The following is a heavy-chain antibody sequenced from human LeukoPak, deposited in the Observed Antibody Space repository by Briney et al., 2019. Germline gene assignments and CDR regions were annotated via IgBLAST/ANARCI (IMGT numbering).Heavy chain of an antibody. CDR1: GFTFSSYS. Sequence: GGSLRLSCAPSGFTFSSYSMNWVRQAPGKGLEWVSVISSGGSTYYQDSVKGRFTISRDNSKNTLYLQMNSLRAEDTAVYYCARFYCGGDCYSGYFDYWGQGTLVTVSS. V-gene: IGHV3-53*01. CDR2: ISSGGST. D-gene: IGHD2-21*02. CDR3: ARFYCGGDCYSGYFDY. J-gene: IGHJ4*02.